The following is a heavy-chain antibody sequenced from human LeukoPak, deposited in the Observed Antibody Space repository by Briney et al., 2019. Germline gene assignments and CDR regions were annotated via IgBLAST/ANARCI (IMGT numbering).Heavy chain of an antibody. J-gene: IGHJ4*02. V-gene: IGHV3-30*04. D-gene: IGHD5-18*01. CDR1: GFTFSSYV. CDR2: ISYDGSNE. Sequence: GGSLRLSCAASGFTFSSYVMHWVRQAPGKGLEWVAIISYDGSNEYYADSVKGRFTISRDNAKNSLYLQMNSLRAEDTALYYCARVAPGSYETWIQLWNAMFDYWGQGTLVTVSS. CDR3: ARVAPGSYETWIQLWNAMFDY.